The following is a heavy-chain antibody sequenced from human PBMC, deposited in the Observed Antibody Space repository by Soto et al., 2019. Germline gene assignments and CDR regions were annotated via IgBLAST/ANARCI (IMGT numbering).Heavy chain of an antibody. V-gene: IGHV1-3*01. D-gene: IGHD6-19*01. CDR3: ARAGSGWSFDY. J-gene: IGHJ4*02. Sequence: ASVRVSCKASGYTFSDFAMHWVRQAPGQRLEWMGWINPGNGYTKYSQKFQGRVTITGDTSASTVYMELTSLRSEDTAVYYCARAGSGWSFDYWGQGTLVTVSS. CDR1: GYTFSDFA. CDR2: INPGNGYT.